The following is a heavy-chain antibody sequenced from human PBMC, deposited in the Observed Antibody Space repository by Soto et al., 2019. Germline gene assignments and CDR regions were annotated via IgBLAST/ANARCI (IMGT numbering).Heavy chain of an antibody. D-gene: IGHD3-22*01. Sequence: GESLKISCKGSGYSFSAYWIGWVRQMPGKGLEWMGIIYPSDSDTRYSPSFQGQVTISADRSTSTVFLQWASLKASDTAVYFCARKDKSGYFNWFDPWGQGTLVTVSS. CDR3: ARKDKSGYFNWFDP. CDR2: IYPSDSDT. J-gene: IGHJ5*02. V-gene: IGHV5-51*01. CDR1: GYSFSAYW.